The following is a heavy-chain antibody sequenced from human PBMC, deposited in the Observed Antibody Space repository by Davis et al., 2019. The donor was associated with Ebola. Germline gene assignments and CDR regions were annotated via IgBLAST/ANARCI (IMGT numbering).Heavy chain of an antibody. V-gene: IGHV3-30-3*01. CDR3: ARDEDDSSGYYSYYFHY. J-gene: IGHJ4*02. Sequence: GESLKISCAASGFTFSRYGMHWVRQAPGKGLEWVAVISYDGSNGDYAGSVKGRFTISRDNSNNTLYLQMNSLRAEDTAVYYCARDEDDSSGYYSYYFHYWGQGALVTVSS. CDR1: GFTFSRYG. CDR2: ISYDGSNG. D-gene: IGHD3-22*01.